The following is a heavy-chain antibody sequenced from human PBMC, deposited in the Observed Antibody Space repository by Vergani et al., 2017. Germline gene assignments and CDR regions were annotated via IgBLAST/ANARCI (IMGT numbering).Heavy chain of an antibody. CDR3: ARDVGHIAARPNVVDY. J-gene: IGHJ4*02. CDR2: IYYSGST. Sequence: QVQLQESGPGLVKPSETLSLTCTVSGGSISSYYWGWIRQPPGKGLEWIGSIYYSGSTYYNPSLKSRVTISVDTSKNQFSLKLSSVTAADTAVYYCARDVGHIAARPNVVDYWGQGTLVTVSS. V-gene: IGHV4-39*07. CDR1: GGSISSYY. D-gene: IGHD6-6*01.